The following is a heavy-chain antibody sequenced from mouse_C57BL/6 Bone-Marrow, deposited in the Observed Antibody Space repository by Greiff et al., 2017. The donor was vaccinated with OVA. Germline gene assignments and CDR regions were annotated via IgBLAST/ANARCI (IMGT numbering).Heavy chain of an antibody. D-gene: IGHD2-4*01. CDR1: GYTFTSYW. CDR3: ARGDYDSFYAMDY. CDR2: IHPNSGST. J-gene: IGHJ4*01. Sequence: VQLKQPGAELVKPGASVKLSCKASGYTFTSYWMHWVKQRPGQGLEWIGMIHPNSGSTNYNEKFKSKATLTVDKSSSTAYMQLSSLTSEDSAVYYCARGDYDSFYAMDYWGQGTSVTVSS. V-gene: IGHV1-64*01.